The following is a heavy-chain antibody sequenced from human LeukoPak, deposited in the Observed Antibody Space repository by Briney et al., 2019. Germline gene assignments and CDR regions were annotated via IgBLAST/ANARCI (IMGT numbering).Heavy chain of an antibody. CDR1: GDSLNKYF. V-gene: IGHV4-59*12. J-gene: IGHJ4*02. Sequence: SETLSLTCTLSGDSLNKYFWSWLRQSPGKGLEWIGYMSHSGNTNYHTSLKSRVTISLDKSNNHFSLKLSPVTAADTAVYYCARGASGRRRIVVPAAIPRYFDYRGQGTLVTVSP. CDR2: MSHSGNT. CDR3: ARGASGRRRIVVPAAIPRYFDY. D-gene: IGHD2-2*02.